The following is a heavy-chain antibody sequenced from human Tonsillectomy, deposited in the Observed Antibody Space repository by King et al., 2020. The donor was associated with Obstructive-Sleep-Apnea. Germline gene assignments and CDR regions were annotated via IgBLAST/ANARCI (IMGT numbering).Heavy chain of an antibody. CDR2: LYRGCST. CDR3: ARDVITFGGVIVIGWYFDL. Sequence: VQLVESGGGLVQPGGSLRLSCAASGFTVSNNYMNWVLQAPGKGLELVSVLYRGCSTYYADSVKGSFTISRDNSKNTLYLQMNSLRAEDTDVYYCARDVITFGGVIVIGWYFDLWGRGTLVTVSS. CDR1: GFTVSNNY. J-gene: IGHJ2*01. V-gene: IGHV3-66*01. D-gene: IGHD3-16*02.